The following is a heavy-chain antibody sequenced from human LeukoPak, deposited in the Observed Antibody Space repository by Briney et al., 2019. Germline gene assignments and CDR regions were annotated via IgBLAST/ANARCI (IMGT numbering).Heavy chain of an antibody. CDR2: ISYDGSNK. Sequence: GGSLRLSCAASGFTFSSYAMHWVRQAPGKGLEWVAVISYDGSNKYYADSVKGRFTISRDNSKNTLYLQMNSLRAEDTAVYYCARASMGGYYFDYWGQGTLVTVSS. CDR1: GFTFSSYA. J-gene: IGHJ4*02. D-gene: IGHD2/OR15-2a*01. CDR3: ARASMGGYYFDY. V-gene: IGHV3-30-3*01.